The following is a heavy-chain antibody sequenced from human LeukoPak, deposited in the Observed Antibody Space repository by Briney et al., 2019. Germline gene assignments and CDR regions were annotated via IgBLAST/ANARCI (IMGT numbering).Heavy chain of an antibody. CDR2: INSDGSST. Sequence: GGSLRLSCAASGFTFSSYWMHWVRQAPGKGLVWVSRINSDGSSTSYADSVKGRFTISRDNAKNTLYLQMNSLRAEDTAVYYRARGRGYIYGYDYWGQGTLVTVSS. CDR1: GFTFSSYW. V-gene: IGHV3-74*01. D-gene: IGHD5-18*01. J-gene: IGHJ4*02. CDR3: ARGRGYIYGYDY.